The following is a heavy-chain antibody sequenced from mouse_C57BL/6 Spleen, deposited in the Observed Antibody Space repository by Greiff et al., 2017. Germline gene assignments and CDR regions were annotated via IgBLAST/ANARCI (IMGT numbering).Heavy chain of an antibody. CDR1: GYTFTSYW. CDR2: IDPSDSYT. CDR3: ALYYYGTSYAMDY. D-gene: IGHD1-1*01. V-gene: IGHV1-69*01. Sequence: QVQLQQSGAELVMPGASVKLSCKASGYTFTSYWMHWVKQRPGQGLEWIGEIDPSDSYTNYNQKFKGKSTLTVDKSSSTAYMQLSSLTSEDSAVYYCALYYYGTSYAMDYWGQGTSVTVSS. J-gene: IGHJ4*01.